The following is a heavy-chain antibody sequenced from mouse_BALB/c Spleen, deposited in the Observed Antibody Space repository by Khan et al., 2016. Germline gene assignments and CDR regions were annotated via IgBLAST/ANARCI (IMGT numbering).Heavy chain of an antibody. Sequence: EVELVESGGGLVQPGGSLRLSCATSGFTFTDYYMSWVRQPPGKALEWLGFIRNKANGYTIEYSASVQGRFTISRDNSQSILYLQMNTLRAEDSATYYCARLMHYYAMDYWGQGTSVTVSS. CDR1: GFTFTDYY. V-gene: IGHV7-3*02. CDR2: IRNKANGYTI. CDR3: ARLMHYYAMDY. J-gene: IGHJ4*01.